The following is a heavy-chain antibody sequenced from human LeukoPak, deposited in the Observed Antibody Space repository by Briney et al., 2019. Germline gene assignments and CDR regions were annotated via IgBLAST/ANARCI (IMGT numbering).Heavy chain of an antibody. D-gene: IGHD6-13*01. V-gene: IGHV1-69*13. J-gene: IGHJ6*02. CDR2: IIPIFGTA. Sequence: ASVKVSCKASGGTFSSYAISWVRQAPGQGLEWMGGIIPIFGTANYAQKFQGRVTITADESTSTAYMELSSLRSEDTAVYYCARGAAAFSGYYYYYGMDVWGQGTTVTVSS. CDR1: GGTFSSYA. CDR3: ARGAAAFSGYYYYYGMDV.